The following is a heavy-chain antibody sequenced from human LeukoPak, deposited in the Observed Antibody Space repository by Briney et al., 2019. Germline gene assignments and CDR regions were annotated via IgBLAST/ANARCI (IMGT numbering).Heavy chain of an antibody. CDR1: GFTFSSYW. J-gene: IGHJ4*02. D-gene: IGHD4-23*01. Sequence: GGSLRLSCAASGFTFSSYWMSWVRQAPGKGLEWVSSISSSSSYIYYADSVKGRFTISRDNAKNSLYLQMNSLRAEDTAVYYCARSTNSKKAYYYFDYWGQGTLVTVSS. CDR2: ISSSSSYI. V-gene: IGHV3-21*01. CDR3: ARSTNSKKAYYYFDY.